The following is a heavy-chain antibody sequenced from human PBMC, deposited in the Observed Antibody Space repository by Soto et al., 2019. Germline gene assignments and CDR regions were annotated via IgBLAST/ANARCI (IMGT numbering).Heavy chain of an antibody. V-gene: IGHV4-34*01. Sequence: SETLSLTCAVYGGSFSGYYWSWIRQPPGKGLEWIGEINHSGSTNYNPSLKSRVTISVDTSKNQFSLKLSSVTAADTAVYYCARVRTNYDFWSGSRSRDAFDIWGQGTMVTVSS. CDR1: GGSFSGYY. D-gene: IGHD3-3*01. J-gene: IGHJ3*02. CDR2: INHSGST. CDR3: ARVRTNYDFWSGSRSRDAFDI.